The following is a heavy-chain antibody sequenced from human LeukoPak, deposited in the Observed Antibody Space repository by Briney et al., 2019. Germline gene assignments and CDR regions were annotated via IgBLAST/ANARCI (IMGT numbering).Heavy chain of an antibody. Sequence: ASVKVSCKASGYTFTSYGISWVRQAPGQGLEWMGWISAYNGNTNYAQKLQGRVTMTTDTSTSTAYMELRSLRSDDTAVYYCARSEDYYDSSGYTSLDYWGQGTLVTDSS. CDR1: GYTFTSYG. J-gene: IGHJ4*02. D-gene: IGHD3-22*01. CDR2: ISAYNGNT. V-gene: IGHV1-18*01. CDR3: ARSEDYYDSSGYTSLDY.